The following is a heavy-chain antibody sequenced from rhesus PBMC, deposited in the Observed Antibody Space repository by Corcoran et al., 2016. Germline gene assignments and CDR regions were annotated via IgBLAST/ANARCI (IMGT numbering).Heavy chain of an antibody. J-gene: IGHJ4*01. Sequence: QVHLQESGPGVVKPSETLSLTCAVSGGSISDTYRWSWIRRPPGKGLEWFGYISGGSTNTNSNPSLKRRVTMSKDTSKSQFSVKLCSVTAADAAVYYCARGPGFDYWGQGVLVTVSS. CDR1: GGSISDTYR. CDR2: ISGGSTNT. CDR3: ARGPGFDY. V-gene: IGHV4S10*01.